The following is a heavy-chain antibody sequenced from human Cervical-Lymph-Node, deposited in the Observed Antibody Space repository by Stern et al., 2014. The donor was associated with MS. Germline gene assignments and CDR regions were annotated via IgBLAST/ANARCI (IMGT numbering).Heavy chain of an antibody. CDR1: GGTFSSYA. V-gene: IGHV1-69*01. CDR3: ARRDYYDSSGYYGDAFDI. J-gene: IGHJ3*02. D-gene: IGHD3-22*01. Sequence: QVQLVQSGAEVKKPGSSVKVSCKASGGTFSSYAITWVRQAPGRGLEWMGEIIPMFATKKYAQKFQGRVTIIADGSTTTAYMELSSLRSEDTAVYYCARRDYYDSSGYYGDAFDIWGQGTMVTVSS. CDR2: IIPMFATK.